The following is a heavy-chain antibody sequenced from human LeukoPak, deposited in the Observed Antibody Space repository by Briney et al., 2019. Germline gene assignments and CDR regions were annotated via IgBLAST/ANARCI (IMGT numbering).Heavy chain of an antibody. CDR2: LSHDGTN. J-gene: IGHJ4*02. D-gene: IGHD3-16*01. V-gene: IGHV3-30*03. CDR3: ASGFLRNWYYLGDY. Sequence: GRPLRLSCAASGFTFSTYGMHWVRQAPGKGLEWVAVLSHDGTNNADSVKGRFTISRDNSKNTLYLQMNSLRAEDTAVYYCASGFLRNWYYLGDYWGQGTLVTVSS. CDR1: GFTFSTYG.